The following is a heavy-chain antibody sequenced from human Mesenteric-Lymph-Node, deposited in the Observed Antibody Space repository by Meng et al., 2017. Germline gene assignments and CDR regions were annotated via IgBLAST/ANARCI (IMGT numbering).Heavy chain of an antibody. V-gene: IGHV3-15*01. J-gene: IGHJ4*02. CDR2: SYSESSGGAA. D-gene: IGHD4-17*01. CDR3: TPEATTMTTFVF. CDR1: GFSFSNYE. Sequence: GESLKISCEASGFSFSNYEINWVRQAPGKGLEWVGRSYSESSGGAADYAAPVKGRFTISRDDSKATVFLQMNNVESEDTAVYYCTPEATTMTTFVFGGEGTLVTVSS.